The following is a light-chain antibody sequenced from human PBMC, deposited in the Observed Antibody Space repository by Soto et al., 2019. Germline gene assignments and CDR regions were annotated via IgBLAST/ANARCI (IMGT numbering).Light chain of an antibody. J-gene: IGKJ2*01. CDR3: QHYISYPYT. Sequence: DIPMTQFPSTLSASVGDRVTITCRASQTTNTWLAWYQQKPGTASKLLIYDASSLEGGVPSRFSGSGSGTVFTLTISSLQPDDLATYYCQHYISYPYTLGQGTKVEIK. CDR2: DAS. CDR1: QTTNTW. V-gene: IGKV1-5*01.